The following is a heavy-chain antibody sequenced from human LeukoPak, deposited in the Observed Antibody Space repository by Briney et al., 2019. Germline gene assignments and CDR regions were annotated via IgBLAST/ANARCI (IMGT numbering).Heavy chain of an antibody. Sequence: PGGSLRLSCAASGFAFSRNWMHWVRQAPGKGLVWVSRINSDGSATHYADSVKGPFTISRDNAKNTLYLQMNSLRAEDTAVYYCATDPDSGGWSTFDYWGQGTLVTVSS. CDR1: GFAFSRNW. CDR3: ATDPDSGGWSTFDY. D-gene: IGHD6-19*01. J-gene: IGHJ4*02. CDR2: INSDGSAT. V-gene: IGHV3-74*01.